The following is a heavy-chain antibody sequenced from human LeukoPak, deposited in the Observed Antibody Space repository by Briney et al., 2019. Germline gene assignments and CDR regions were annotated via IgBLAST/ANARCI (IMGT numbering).Heavy chain of an antibody. V-gene: IGHV1-24*01. Sequence: ASVKVSCKVSGYTLTELSMHWVRQAPGKGLEWMGGFDPEDGETIYAQKFQGRVTMTEDTSTDTAYMELSSLRSEDTAVYYCATGLLAVAGTFPFGYWGQGTLVTVSS. CDR3: ATGLLAVAGTFPFGY. CDR1: GYTLTELS. D-gene: IGHD6-19*01. CDR2: FDPEDGET. J-gene: IGHJ4*02.